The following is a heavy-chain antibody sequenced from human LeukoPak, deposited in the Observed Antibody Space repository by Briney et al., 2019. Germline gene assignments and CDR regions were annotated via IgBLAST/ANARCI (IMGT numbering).Heavy chain of an antibody. J-gene: IGHJ6*02. CDR1: GFTFDDYA. Sequence: PGGSLRLSCAASGFTFDDYAMHWVRQAPGKGLEWVSGISWNSGSIGYADSVKGRFTISRDNAKNSLYLQMNSLRAEDTAFYYCARAGGSRYYYAMDVWGQGTTVTVSS. V-gene: IGHV3-9*01. CDR3: ARAGGSRYYYAMDV. CDR2: ISWNSGSI. D-gene: IGHD3-16*01.